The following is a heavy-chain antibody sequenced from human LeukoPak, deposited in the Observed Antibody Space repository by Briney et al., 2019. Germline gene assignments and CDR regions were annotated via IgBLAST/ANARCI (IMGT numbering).Heavy chain of an antibody. Sequence: ASVKVSCKASGYTFTGYYMHWVRQAPGQGLEWMGWINPNSGGTNYAQKFQGRVTMTRDTSISTAYMELSRLRSDDTAVYYCASPVYDFWSGYYYYGMDVWGQGTTVTVSS. CDR3: ASPVYDFWSGYYYYGMDV. J-gene: IGHJ6*02. CDR2: INPNSGGT. V-gene: IGHV1-2*02. D-gene: IGHD3-3*01. CDR1: GYTFTGYY.